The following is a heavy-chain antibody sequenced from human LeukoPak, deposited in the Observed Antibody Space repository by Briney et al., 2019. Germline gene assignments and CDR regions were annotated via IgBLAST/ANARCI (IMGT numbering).Heavy chain of an antibody. CDR3: ARGLYYYDSSGYYYLGY. J-gene: IGHJ4*02. CDR1: GFTFDDYG. V-gene: IGHV3-20*04. CDR2: INWNGGST. D-gene: IGHD3-22*01. Sequence: GGPLRLSCAASGFTFDDYGMSWVPHPPGKGLEWVSGINWNGGSTGYADSVKGRFTISRDNAKNSLYLQMNSLRAEDTALYYCARGLYYYDSSGYYYLGYWGQGTLVTVSS.